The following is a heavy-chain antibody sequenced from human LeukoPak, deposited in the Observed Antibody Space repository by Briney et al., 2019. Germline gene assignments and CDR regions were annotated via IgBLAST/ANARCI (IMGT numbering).Heavy chain of an antibody. V-gene: IGHV4-59*01. CDR2: IDYRGST. J-gene: IGHJ4*02. CDR1: GDSISTYY. D-gene: IGHD6-13*01. CDR3: ARQQQLVGIDY. Sequence: PSETLSLTCTVSGDSISTYYWSWIRQPPGKGLEWIAYIDYRGSTTYNPSLKSRVTISVDTSENQFSLKLSSVTAADTAVYYCARQQQLVGIDYWGQGTLVTVSS.